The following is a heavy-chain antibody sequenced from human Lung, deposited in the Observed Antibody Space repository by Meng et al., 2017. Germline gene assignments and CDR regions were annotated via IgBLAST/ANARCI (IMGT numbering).Heavy chain of an antibody. CDR1: GGSFSDYY. J-gene: IGHJ4*02. CDR3: ARGPTTMAHDFDY. V-gene: IGHV4-34*01. Sequence: QVQLQQWGAGLLKPSETLSLTWVVSGGSFSDYYWSWIRQPPGKGLGWIGEINHSGSTNYNPSLESRATISVDTSQNNLSLKLSSVTAADSAVYYCARGPTTMAHDFDYWGQGTLVTVSS. CDR2: INHSGST. D-gene: IGHD4-11*01.